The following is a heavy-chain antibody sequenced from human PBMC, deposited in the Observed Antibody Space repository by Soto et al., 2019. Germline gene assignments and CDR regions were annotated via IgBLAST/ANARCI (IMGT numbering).Heavy chain of an antibody. Sequence: PGGSLRLSCAASGFTFSNYAMNWVRQAPGKGLEWISVISGSGGSTYYADSVKGRFTISRDNSKNTLYLQMNSLRAEDTTVYYCAKRASGSYFDDWSQGTLVPVSS. CDR2: ISGSGGST. D-gene: IGHD1-26*01. CDR1: GFTFSNYA. CDR3: AKRASGSYFDD. J-gene: IGHJ4*02. V-gene: IGHV3-23*01.